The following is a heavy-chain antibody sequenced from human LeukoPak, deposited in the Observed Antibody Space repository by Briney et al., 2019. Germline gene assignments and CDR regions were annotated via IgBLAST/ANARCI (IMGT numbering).Heavy chain of an antibody. Sequence: SETLSLTCTVSGGSISSGDYYWSWIRQPPGKGLEWIGYIYYSGSTYYNPSLKSRVTISVDTSKNQFSLKLSSVTAADTSVYYCGRHDSGTYYRFDYWGQGSLVTVSS. J-gene: IGHJ4*02. CDR1: GGSISSGDYY. CDR2: IYYSGST. CDR3: GRHDSGTYYRFDY. D-gene: IGHD1-26*01. V-gene: IGHV4-30-4*01.